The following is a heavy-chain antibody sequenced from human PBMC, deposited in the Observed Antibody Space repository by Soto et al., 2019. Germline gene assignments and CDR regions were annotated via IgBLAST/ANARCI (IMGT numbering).Heavy chain of an antibody. D-gene: IGHD1-26*01. CDR2: ISGGGGST. CDR1: GFTFSSYA. Sequence: GGSLRLSCAVSGFTFSSYAMSWVRQAPGKGLEWVSSISGGGGSTYYADSVKGRVTISRDNSKNTFYLQMNSLRAEDTAVYYCAKVSLGATTITDYYYYGLDVWGQGTTVTVSS. CDR3: AKVSLGATTITDYYYYGLDV. V-gene: IGHV3-23*01. J-gene: IGHJ6*02.